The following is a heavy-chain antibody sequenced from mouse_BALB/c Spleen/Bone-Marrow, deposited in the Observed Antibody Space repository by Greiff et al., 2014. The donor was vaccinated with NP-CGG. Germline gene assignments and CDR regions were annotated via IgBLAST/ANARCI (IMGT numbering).Heavy chain of an antibody. CDR1: GFTFSDYY. Sequence: VQLQQSGGGLVKPGGSLKLSCAASGFTFSDYYMYWVRQTPEKRLEWVATISDGGSYTYYPDSVKGRFTISRDNAKNNLYLQLSSLKSEDTAVYYCARGPHDDDMDYWGQGTSVTVSS. CDR2: ISDGGSYT. V-gene: IGHV5-4*02. D-gene: IGHD2-3*01. CDR3: ARGPHDDDMDY. J-gene: IGHJ4*01.